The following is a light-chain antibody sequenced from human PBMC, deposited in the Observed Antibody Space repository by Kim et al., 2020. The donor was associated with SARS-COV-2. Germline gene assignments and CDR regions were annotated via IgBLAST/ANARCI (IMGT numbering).Light chain of an antibody. CDR2: GRN. Sequence: ALGQTGRITVQGNSLSSSCATWYQKRPGKAPILVIYGRNKRPSGIPDRFSASTSGNTASLTITGAQAEDEADYYCNSRDSSGNHVIFGGGTQLTVL. CDR1: SLSSSC. CDR3: NSRDSSGNHVI. J-gene: IGLJ2*01. V-gene: IGLV3-19*01.